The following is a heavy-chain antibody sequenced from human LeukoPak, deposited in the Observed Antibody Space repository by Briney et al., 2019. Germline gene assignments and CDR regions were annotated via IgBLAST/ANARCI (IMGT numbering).Heavy chain of an antibody. CDR1: GFMFGDFA. CDR3: AKQEGWELGDYYFDY. V-gene: IGHV3-23*01. Sequence: GSLRLSCVASGFMFGDFAMSWVRQAPGKGLEWVSSISGSGDGTYYADSVKGRFTISRDNSRNTMYLQTNSLRAEDTALYYCAKQEGWELGDYYFDYWGQGTLVTVSS. CDR2: ISGSGDGT. J-gene: IGHJ4*02. D-gene: IGHD1-26*01.